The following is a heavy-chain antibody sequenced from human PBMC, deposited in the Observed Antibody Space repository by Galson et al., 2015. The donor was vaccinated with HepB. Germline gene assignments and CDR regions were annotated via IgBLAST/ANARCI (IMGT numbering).Heavy chain of an antibody. Sequence: SVKVSCKASGYTFTSYGISWVRQAPGQGLEWMGWISAYNGNTNYAQKLQGRVTMTTDTSTSTAYMELRSLRSDDTAVYYCARAWVRGVIIDAGWVDYWGQGTLVTVSS. J-gene: IGHJ4*02. CDR2: ISAYNGNT. CDR3: ARAWVRGVIIDAGWVDY. V-gene: IGHV1-18*01. D-gene: IGHD3-10*01. CDR1: GYTFTSYG.